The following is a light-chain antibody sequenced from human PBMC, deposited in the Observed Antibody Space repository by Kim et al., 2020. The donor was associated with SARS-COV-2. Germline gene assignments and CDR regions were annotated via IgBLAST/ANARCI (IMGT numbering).Light chain of an antibody. CDR2: YDS. CDR3: QVGDSNSDNRVV. J-gene: IGLJ2*01. CDR1: SIGRKS. Sequence: ERAARVSCGGNSIGRKSVDCYQQKPGQAPVLVIYYDSDRPSAGPARLSGSNSGDTATLTISRVEDGDEDDYYCQVGDSNSDNRVVFGGGTQLTVL. V-gene: IGLV3-21*04.